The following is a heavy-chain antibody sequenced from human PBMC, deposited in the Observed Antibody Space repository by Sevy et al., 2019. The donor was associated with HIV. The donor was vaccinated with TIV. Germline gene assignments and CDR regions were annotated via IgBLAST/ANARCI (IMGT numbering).Heavy chain of an antibody. CDR1: GGSFSGYY. CDR2: INHSGST. Sequence: SETLSLTCAVYGGSFSGYYWSWIRQPPGKGLEWIGEINHSGSTNYNPSLKSRVTISVDTSKNQFSLKLSSVTAADTAVYYCARPEGYDYVWGRTGGAFDIWGQGTMVTVSS. V-gene: IGHV4-34*01. D-gene: IGHD3-16*01. J-gene: IGHJ3*02. CDR3: ARPEGYDYVWGRTGGAFDI.